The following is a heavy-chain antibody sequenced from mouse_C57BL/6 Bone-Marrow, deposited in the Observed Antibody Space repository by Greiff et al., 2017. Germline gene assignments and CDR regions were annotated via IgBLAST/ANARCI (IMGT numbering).Heavy chain of an antibody. V-gene: IGHV1-81*01. CDR2: IYPRSGNT. J-gene: IGHJ2*01. CDR3: ARERAYGNFDY. Sequence: VQLQQSGAELARPGASVKLSCKASGYTFTSYGISWVKQRTGQGLEWIGEIYPRSGNTYYNEKFKGKATLTADKSSSTAYMELRSLTSEESAVYFCARERAYGNFDYWGQGTTLTVSS. D-gene: IGHD2-1*01. CDR1: GYTFTSYG.